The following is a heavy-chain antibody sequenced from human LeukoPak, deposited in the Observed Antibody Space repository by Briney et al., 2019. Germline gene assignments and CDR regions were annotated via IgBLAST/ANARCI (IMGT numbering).Heavy chain of an antibody. CDR1: GYTFTSYY. CDR3: ARVDQWLVYFDY. Sequence: GASVKVSCTASGYTFTSYYMHWVRQAPGQGLEWMGIINPSGGSTSYAQKFQGRVTMTRDTSTSTVYMELSSLRSEDTAVYYCARVDQWLVYFDYWGQGTLVTVSS. D-gene: IGHD6-19*01. J-gene: IGHJ4*02. CDR2: INPSGGST. V-gene: IGHV1-46*01.